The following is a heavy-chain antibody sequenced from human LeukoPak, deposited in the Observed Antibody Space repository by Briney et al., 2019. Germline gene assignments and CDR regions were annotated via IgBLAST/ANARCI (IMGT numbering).Heavy chain of an antibody. V-gene: IGHV3-48*04. Sequence: PGGSLRLSCAASGFTFSNYWMNWVRQAPGKGLGWVSYISSSGSTIYYADSVKGRFTISRDNAKNSLYLQMNSLRAEDTAVYYCARDEMSSGWFSYWGQGTLVTVSS. CDR1: GFTFSNYW. J-gene: IGHJ4*02. D-gene: IGHD6-19*01. CDR2: ISSSGSTI. CDR3: ARDEMSSGWFSY.